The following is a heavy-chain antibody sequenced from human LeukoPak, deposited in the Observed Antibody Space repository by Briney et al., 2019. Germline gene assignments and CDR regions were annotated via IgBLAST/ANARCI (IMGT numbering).Heavy chain of an antibody. CDR1: GFTFSSYS. V-gene: IGHV3-20*04. CDR3: ARAFKYSMSGYYLDY. D-gene: IGHD2-21*01. J-gene: IGHJ4*02. CDR2: INWNGGST. Sequence: PGGSLRLSCAASGFTFSSYSMNWVRQAPGKGLEWVSGINWNGGSTGYADSVKGRFTISRDNAKNSLYLQMNSLRAEDTALYYCARAFKYSMSGYYLDYWGQGTLVTVSS.